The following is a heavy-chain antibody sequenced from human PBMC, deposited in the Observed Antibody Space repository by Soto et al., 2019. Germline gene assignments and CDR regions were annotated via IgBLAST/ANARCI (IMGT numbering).Heavy chain of an antibody. CDR3: AALTYYDYIWGSYTPPYYYYYMDV. V-gene: IGHV1-58*02. CDR2: IVVGSGNT. D-gene: IGHD3-16*01. CDR1: GFTFTSSA. Sequence: ASVKVSCKASGFTFTSSAMQWVRQARGQRLEWIGWIVVGSGNTNYAQKFQERVTITRDMSTSTAYMELSSLRSEDTAVYYCAALTYYDYIWGSYTPPYYYYYMDVWGKGTTVTVSS. J-gene: IGHJ6*03.